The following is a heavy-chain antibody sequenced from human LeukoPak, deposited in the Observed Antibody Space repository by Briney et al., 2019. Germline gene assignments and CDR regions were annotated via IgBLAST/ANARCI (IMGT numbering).Heavy chain of an antibody. Sequence: GGSLRLSCAASGFTFSSYAMSWVRQAPGKGLEWVSAISGSGGSTYYADSVKGRFTISRDNSKNTLYLQMNSLRAEDTAVYYCAKSDALSSSWYEVEHYFDYWGQGTLVTVSS. CDR3: AKSDALSSSWYEVEHYFDY. D-gene: IGHD6-13*01. CDR2: ISGSGGST. V-gene: IGHV3-23*01. J-gene: IGHJ4*02. CDR1: GFTFSSYA.